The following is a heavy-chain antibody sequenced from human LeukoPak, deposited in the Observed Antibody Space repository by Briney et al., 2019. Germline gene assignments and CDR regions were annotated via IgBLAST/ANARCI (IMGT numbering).Heavy chain of an antibody. J-gene: IGHJ4*02. CDR2: IGGSSSTI. Sequence: PGESLRLSCAASGFIFSSYAMNWVRQAPGKGLEWVSYIGGSSSTIYNADSVKGRFTISRDNAKNTLYLQMNSLRDEDTAVYYCARVRFYYDSSGYGFFDYWGQGALVTVSS. V-gene: IGHV3-48*02. CDR3: ARVRFYYDSSGYGFFDY. CDR1: GFIFSSYA. D-gene: IGHD3-22*01.